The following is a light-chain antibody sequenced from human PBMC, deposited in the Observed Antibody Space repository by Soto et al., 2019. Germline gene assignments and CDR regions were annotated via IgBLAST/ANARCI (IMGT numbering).Light chain of an antibody. CDR1: QDISNY. V-gene: IGKV1-33*01. Sequence: DIQMTQSPSSLSASVGDRVTITCQASQDISNYLNWYQQKPGKAPKLLIYDASNLETGVPSRFSGRGYGTDFTFTISSLQPEDFATYYCQQYDDLPITFGQGTRLEIK. CDR2: DAS. CDR3: QQYDDLPIT. J-gene: IGKJ5*01.